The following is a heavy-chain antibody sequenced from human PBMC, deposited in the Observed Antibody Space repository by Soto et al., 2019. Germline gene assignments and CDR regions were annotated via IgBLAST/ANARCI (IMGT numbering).Heavy chain of an antibody. CDR1: GYTFTSYG. CDR3: ARALGKYYDFWSGYSTQFDY. V-gene: IGHV1-18*01. CDR2: ISAYNGNT. J-gene: IGHJ4*02. Sequence: QVQLVQSGAEVKKPGASVKVSCKASGYTFTSYGISWVRQAPGQGLEWMGWISAYNGNTNYAQKLQGRVTMTTGTSTRTAYMELRSLRSDDTAVYYCARALGKYYDFWSGYSTQFDYWGQGTLVTVSS. D-gene: IGHD3-3*01.